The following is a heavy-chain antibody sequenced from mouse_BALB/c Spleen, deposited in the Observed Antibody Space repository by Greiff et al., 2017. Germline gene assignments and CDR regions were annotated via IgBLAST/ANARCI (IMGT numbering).Heavy chain of an antibody. CDR2: INPSTGYT. D-gene: IGHD2-1*01. J-gene: IGHJ2*01. V-gene: IGHV1-7*01. CDR3: ARLYGNSRFDY. CDR1: GYTFTSYW. Sequence: VQLQQSGAELAKPGASVKMSCKASGYTFTSYWMHWVKQRPGQGLEWIGYINPSTGYTEYNQKFKDKATLTADKSSSTAYMQLSSLTSEDSAVYYCARLYGNSRFDYWGQGTTLTVSS.